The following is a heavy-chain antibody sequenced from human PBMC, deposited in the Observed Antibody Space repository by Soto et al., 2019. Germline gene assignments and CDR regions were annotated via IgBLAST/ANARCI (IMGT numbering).Heavy chain of an antibody. CDR2: ISYDGSNK. D-gene: IGHD3-9*01. V-gene: IGHV3-30*18. J-gene: IGHJ4*02. CDR1: GFTFSSYG. Sequence: GGSLRLSCAASGFTFSSYGMHWVRQAPGKGLEWVAVISYDGSNKYYADSVKGRFTISRDNSKNTLYLQMNSLRAEDTAVYYCAKDGGVLRYFDWPFDYWGQGTLVTVSS. CDR3: AKDGGVLRYFDWPFDY.